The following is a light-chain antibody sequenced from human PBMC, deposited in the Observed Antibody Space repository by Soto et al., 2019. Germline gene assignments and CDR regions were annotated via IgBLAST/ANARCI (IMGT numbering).Light chain of an antibody. CDR3: STWDESLSSVL. J-gene: IGLJ2*01. CDR2: END. V-gene: IGLV1-47*01. Sequence: QSVLTQPPSASGTPGQRVTVSCSGSSSTIGSNNVAWYKKLAGSAPKLLIYENDQRPSGVPDRFSGSKSGTSASLAISGLRPEDEATYYCSTWDESLSSVLFGGGTKVTVI. CDR1: SSTIGSNN.